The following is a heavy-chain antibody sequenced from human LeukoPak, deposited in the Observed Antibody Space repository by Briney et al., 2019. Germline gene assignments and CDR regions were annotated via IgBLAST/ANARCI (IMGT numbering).Heavy chain of an antibody. Sequence: SETLSLTCTVSGGSISSYYWSWIRQPPGKGLEWIGYIYYSGSTNYNPSLKSRVTISVDTSKNQFSLRLSSVTAADTAVYYCARSVVVVFRGFDPWGQGTLVTVSS. J-gene: IGHJ5*02. CDR2: IYYSGST. CDR1: GGSISSYY. CDR3: ARSVVVVFRGFDP. V-gene: IGHV4-59*01. D-gene: IGHD2-15*01.